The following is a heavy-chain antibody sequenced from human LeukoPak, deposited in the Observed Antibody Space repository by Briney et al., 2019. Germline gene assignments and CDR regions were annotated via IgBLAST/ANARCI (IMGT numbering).Heavy chain of an antibody. CDR3: ARTYYYGSGSYYNHNWFDP. CDR2: IIPIFGTA. D-gene: IGHD3-10*01. J-gene: IGHJ5*02. Sequence: ASVKVSCKASGGTFSSYAISWVRQAPGQGLEWMGGIIPIFGTANYAQKFQGRVTITTDESTGTAYMELSSLRSEDTAVYYCARTYYYGSGSYYNHNWFDPWGQGTLVTVSS. CDR1: GGTFSSYA. V-gene: IGHV1-69*05.